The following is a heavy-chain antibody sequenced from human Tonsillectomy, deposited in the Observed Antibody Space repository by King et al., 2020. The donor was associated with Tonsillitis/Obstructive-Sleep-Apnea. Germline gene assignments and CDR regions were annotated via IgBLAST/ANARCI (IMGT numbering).Heavy chain of an antibody. V-gene: IGHV3-30*04. J-gene: IGHJ3*02. Sequence: VQLVESGGGVVPPGRSLRLSCAASGFTFSSYTIHWVRQAPGKGLEWVAVISFDGTNKYFADFVKGRFTISRDNAKNPLVVQRNSLSAEETAVFYCAREGIYDSSGYADAFDIWGQGTMVTVSS. CDR1: GFTFSSYT. CDR3: AREGIYDSSGYADAFDI. CDR2: ISFDGTNK. D-gene: IGHD3-22*01.